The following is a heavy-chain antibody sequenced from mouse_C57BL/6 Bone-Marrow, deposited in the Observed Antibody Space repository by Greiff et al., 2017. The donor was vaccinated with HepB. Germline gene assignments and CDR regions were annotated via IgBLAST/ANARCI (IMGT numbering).Heavy chain of an antibody. D-gene: IGHD1-1*01. V-gene: IGHV1-81*01. Sequence: VQLQQSGAELARPGASVKLSCKASGYTFTSYGISWVKQRTGQGLEWIGEIYPRSGNTYYNEKLKGKATLTADKSSSTAYMELRSLTSEDSAVYFCAREGVFYYGSSDAMDYWGQGTSVTVSS. J-gene: IGHJ4*01. CDR1: GYTFTSYG. CDR3: AREGVFYYGSSDAMDY. CDR2: IYPRSGNT.